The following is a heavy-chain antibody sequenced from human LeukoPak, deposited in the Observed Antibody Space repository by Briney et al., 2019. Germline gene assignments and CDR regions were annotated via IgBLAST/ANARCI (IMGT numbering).Heavy chain of an antibody. CDR1: GYTFTSYY. V-gene: IGHV1-46*01. CDR3: ARGTYYYDSSGDSPYY. Sequence: ASVKVSCKASGYTFTSYYMHWVRQAPGQGLEWMGIINPSGGSTSYAQKFQGRVTMTRDMSTSTVYMELSSLRSEDTAVYYCARGTYYYDSSGDSPYYWGQGTLVTVSS. CDR2: INPSGGST. D-gene: IGHD3-22*01. J-gene: IGHJ4*02.